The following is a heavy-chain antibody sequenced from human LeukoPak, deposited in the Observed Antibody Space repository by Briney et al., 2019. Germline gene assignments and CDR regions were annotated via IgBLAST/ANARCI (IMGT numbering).Heavy chain of an antibody. J-gene: IGHJ6*03. V-gene: IGHV3-48*03. CDR2: ISSSGSTI. Sequence: HPGGSLRLSCAASGFTFSSYEMNWVRQAPGKGLEWVSYISSSGSTIYYADSVKGQFTISRDNAKNSLYLQMNSLRAEDTAVYYCARVLSGYYDSSGYPYYYYYYMDVWGKGTTVTVSS. D-gene: IGHD3-22*01. CDR3: ARVLSGYYDSSGYPYYYYYYMDV. CDR1: GFTFSSYE.